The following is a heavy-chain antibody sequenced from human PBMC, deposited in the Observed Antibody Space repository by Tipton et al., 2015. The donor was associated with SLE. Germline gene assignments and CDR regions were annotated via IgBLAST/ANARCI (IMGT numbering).Heavy chain of an antibody. Sequence: TLSLTCTVSGGSISSSCYYWSWIRQHPGKGLEWIGYIYYTGSAFYNPSLKSRISISVDTSKNQFSLKLSSVTAADTAVYYCARGGVVTLTQFDYWGQGTLVTVSS. V-gene: IGHV4-31*03. CDR1: GGSISSSCYY. J-gene: IGHJ4*02. D-gene: IGHD3-10*01. CDR2: IYYTGSA. CDR3: ARGGVVTLTQFDY.